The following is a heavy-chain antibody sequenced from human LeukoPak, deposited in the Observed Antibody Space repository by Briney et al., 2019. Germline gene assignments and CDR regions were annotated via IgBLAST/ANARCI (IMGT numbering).Heavy chain of an antibody. J-gene: IGHJ3*02. CDR2: ISTSSSYI. D-gene: IGHD4-17*01. CDR3: ARGYMTTDPFDI. V-gene: IGHV3-21*01. CDR1: GFTFNSYA. Sequence: PGGSLRLSCAASGFTFNSYAMNWVRQAPGKGLEWVSSISTSSSYIYFGDSVKGRFTVSRDNAKNSLYLQMNSLRAEDTAVYYCARGYMTTDPFDIWGQGTLVTVSS.